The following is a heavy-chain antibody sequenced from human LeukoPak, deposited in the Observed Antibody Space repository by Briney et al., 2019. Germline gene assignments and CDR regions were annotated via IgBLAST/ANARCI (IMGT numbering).Heavy chain of an antibody. V-gene: IGHV4-34*01. CDR2: INHSGST. D-gene: IGHD1-26*01. Sequence: SETLSLTCAVYGGSFSGYYWSWIRQPPGKGLEWIGEINHSGSTNYNPSLKSRVTISVDTSKNQFSLKLSSVTAADTAVYYCARGETNRYSGSYSTIYYYYYGMDVWGQGTTVTVSS. CDR3: ARGETNRYSGSYSTIYYYYYGMDV. J-gene: IGHJ6*02. CDR1: GGSFSGYY.